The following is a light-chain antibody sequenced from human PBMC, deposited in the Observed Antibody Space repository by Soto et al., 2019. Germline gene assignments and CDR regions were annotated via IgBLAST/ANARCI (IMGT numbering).Light chain of an antibody. CDR1: RNLLHSNGYYY. J-gene: IGKJ4*01. Sequence: EIGLTHSPLSLPVTPGEPASISCRSSRNLLHSNGYYYLDWYLQKPGQSPQLLIYLGSNRASGVPDRFSGSGSGTDFTLTISRVEAEDVGVYYRTQTLNTPLTFGGGTKVEIX. CDR2: LGS. CDR3: TQTLNTPLT. V-gene: IGKV2-28*01.